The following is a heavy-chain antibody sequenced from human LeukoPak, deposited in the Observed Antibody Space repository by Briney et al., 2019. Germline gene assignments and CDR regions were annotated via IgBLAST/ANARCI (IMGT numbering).Heavy chain of an antibody. CDR3: ARVYFLGSSSWYFDY. J-gene: IGHJ4*02. CDR1: GFTVSSNY. D-gene: IGHD6-6*01. Sequence: PGGSLRLSCAASGFTVSSNYMSWVRQAPGKGLEWVSVIYSGGSTYYADSVKGRFTISRDNSKNTLYLQMNSLRAEDTAVYYCARVYFLGSSSWYFDYWGQGTLVTVSS. V-gene: IGHV3-66*01. CDR2: IYSGGST.